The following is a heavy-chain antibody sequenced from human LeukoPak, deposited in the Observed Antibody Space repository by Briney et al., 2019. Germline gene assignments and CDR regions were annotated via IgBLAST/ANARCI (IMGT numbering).Heavy chain of an antibody. V-gene: IGHV3-30-3*01. CDR2: ISYDGSNK. CDR3: ARDMAPGGGPGDYYGMDV. D-gene: IGHD7-27*01. J-gene: IGHJ6*02. Sequence: PGGSLRLSCAASGFTLSRYAINWVRQAPGKGLEWVAVISYDGSNKYYADSVKGRFTISRDNSKNTLWLQMNSLRSEDTAVYYCARDMAPGGGPGDYYGMDVWGQGTKVTVSS. CDR1: GFTLSRYA.